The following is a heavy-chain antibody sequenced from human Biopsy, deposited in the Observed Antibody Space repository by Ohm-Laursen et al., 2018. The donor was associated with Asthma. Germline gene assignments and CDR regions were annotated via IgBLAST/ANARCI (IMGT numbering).Heavy chain of an antibody. CDR2: ISSSSSTI. V-gene: IGHV3-48*01. D-gene: IGHD3-22*01. J-gene: IGHJ6*02. CDR1: GFTFSSYS. CDR3: ARDANIYYDSSGYYYNYYYGMDV. Sequence: SLRLSCAASGFTFSSYSMNWVRQAPGKGLEWVSYISSSSSTIYYADSVKGRSTISRDNAKNSLYLQMNSLRAEDTAVYYCARDANIYYDSSGYYYNYYYGMDVWGQGTTVTVSS.